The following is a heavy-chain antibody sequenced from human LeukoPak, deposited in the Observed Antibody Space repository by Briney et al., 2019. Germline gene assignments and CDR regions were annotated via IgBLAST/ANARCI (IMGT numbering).Heavy chain of an antibody. D-gene: IGHD2-2*02. V-gene: IGHV4-39*01. CDR3: ARVPVVCSSTSCYTEDAFDI. CDR2: IYYSGST. Sequence: SETLSLTCTVSGGSISSSSYYWGWIRQPPGKRLEWIGSIYYSGSTYYNPSLKSRVTISVDTSKNQFSLKLSSVTAADTAVYYCARVPVVCSSTSCYTEDAFDIWGQGTMVTVSS. CDR1: GGSISSSSYY. J-gene: IGHJ3*02.